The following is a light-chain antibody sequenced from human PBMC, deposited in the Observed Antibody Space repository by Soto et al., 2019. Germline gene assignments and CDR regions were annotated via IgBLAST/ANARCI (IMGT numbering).Light chain of an antibody. Sequence: EIVLTQSPATLSLSPGERATLSCRASQSVSSYLACYQQKPGQAPRLLIYDASNRATGISARFSGSGSGTVFKLTISSLEPEDFAVYYCQQRSKWPPEVTFGQGTRLEIK. CDR3: QQRSKWPPEVT. CDR1: QSVSSY. CDR2: DAS. J-gene: IGKJ5*01. V-gene: IGKV3-11*01.